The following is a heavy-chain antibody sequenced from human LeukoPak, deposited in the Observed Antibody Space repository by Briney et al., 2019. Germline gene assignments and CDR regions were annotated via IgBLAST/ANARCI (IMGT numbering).Heavy chain of an antibody. Sequence: SETLSLTCTVSGGSISSSSYYWGWIRQPPGKGLEWIGSIYYSGSTYYNPSLKSRVTISVDTSKNQFSLKLSSVTAADTAVYYCARGRTGDIVATTYFDYWGQGTLVTVSS. CDR2: IYYSGST. J-gene: IGHJ4*02. V-gene: IGHV4-39*01. CDR3: ARGRTGDIVATTYFDY. CDR1: GGSISSSSYY. D-gene: IGHD5-12*01.